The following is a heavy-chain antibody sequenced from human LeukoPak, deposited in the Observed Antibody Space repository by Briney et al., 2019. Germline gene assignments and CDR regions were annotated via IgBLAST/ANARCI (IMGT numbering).Heavy chain of an antibody. CDR2: IDQSGGRK. CDR1: GFTFSRFW. Sequence: GGSLRLSCAASGFTFSRFWMHWVRQAPGRGLEWVANIDQSGGRKNYVDSVKGRFTISRDNAKNSLFLEMSSLRAEDTAVYFCARDVEGGTFDIWGQGTTVTVSS. V-gene: IGHV3-7*05. CDR3: ARDVEGGTFDI. J-gene: IGHJ3*02. D-gene: IGHD3-16*01.